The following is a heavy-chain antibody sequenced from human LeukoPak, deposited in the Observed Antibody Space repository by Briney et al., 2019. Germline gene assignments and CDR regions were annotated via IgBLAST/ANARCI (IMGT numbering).Heavy chain of an antibody. CDR1: GGSISSDY. Sequence: TSETLSLTCIVSGGSISSDYWSWIRQSPGKGLEWIGYIYYSGSTNYNPSLKSRVTISVDTSKNQFSLKLSSVTAADTAVYYCARQGAAALLDYWGQGTLVTVSS. CDR2: IYYSGST. J-gene: IGHJ4*02. D-gene: IGHD6-13*01. CDR3: ARQGAAALLDY. V-gene: IGHV4-59*01.